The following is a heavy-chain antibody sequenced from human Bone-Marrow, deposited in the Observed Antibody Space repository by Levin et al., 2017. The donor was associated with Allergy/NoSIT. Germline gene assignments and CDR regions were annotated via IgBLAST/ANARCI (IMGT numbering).Heavy chain of an antibody. CDR1: GFTFSDYY. CDR3: ARGGAVAARLHYGMDG. Sequence: GGSLRLSCAASGFTFSDYYMSWIRQAPGKGLEWVSYISSSGSTIYYADSVKGRFTISRDNAKNSLYLQMNSLRAEDTAVYYCARGGAVAARLHYGMDGWDQGTTVTVSS. CDR2: ISSSGSTI. J-gene: IGHJ6*02. D-gene: IGHD6-6*01. V-gene: IGHV3-11*01.